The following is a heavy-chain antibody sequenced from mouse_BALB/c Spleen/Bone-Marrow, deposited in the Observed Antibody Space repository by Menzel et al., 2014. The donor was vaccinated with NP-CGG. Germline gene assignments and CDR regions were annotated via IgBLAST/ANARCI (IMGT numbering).Heavy chain of an antibody. Sequence: QVQLQQPGPELAKPGASVKMSCRASGYTLTSYWMNWVKQRPVQGLEWIGYINPTSGYTEYNQKFKDKATLTTDKSSSTAYMQLSSLTSEDSAVYYCTTGGNDWFADWGQGTLVTVSA. CDR3: TTGGNDWFAD. J-gene: IGHJ3*01. D-gene: IGHD2-1*01. CDR1: GYTLTSYW. CDR2: INPTSGYT. V-gene: IGHV1-7*01.